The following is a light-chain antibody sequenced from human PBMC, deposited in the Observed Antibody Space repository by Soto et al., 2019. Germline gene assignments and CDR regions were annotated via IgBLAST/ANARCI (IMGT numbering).Light chain of an antibody. CDR3: QQYYSLCT. Sequence: DIQMTQSPSTLSASVGDRVTITCRASQSISGLLAWYQQKPGKAPKLLIYKASGLESGVPSRFSGSGSGTEFTLTINGLQPDDFASYCRQQYYSLCTFGQGTKVEVK. CDR2: KAS. J-gene: IGKJ1*01. CDR1: QSISGL. V-gene: IGKV1-5*03.